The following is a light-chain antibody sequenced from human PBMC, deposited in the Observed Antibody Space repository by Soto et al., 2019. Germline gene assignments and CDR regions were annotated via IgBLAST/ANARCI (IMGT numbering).Light chain of an antibody. J-gene: IGKJ1*01. CDR1: QTISSR. CDR2: KAS. V-gene: IGKV1-5*03. CDR3: QHYNSYSAA. Sequence: DIQMTQSPSTVSASVGDRVTITCVASQTISSRLAWYQQKAGKAPKLLIYKASILKSGVPSRFSGSGSGTEFTLTISSLQPDDFATYYCQHYNSYSAAFGQGTKVDIK.